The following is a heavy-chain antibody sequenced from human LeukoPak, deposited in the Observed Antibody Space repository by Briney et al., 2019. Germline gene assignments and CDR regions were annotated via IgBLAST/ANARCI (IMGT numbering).Heavy chain of an antibody. V-gene: IGHV1-69*13. D-gene: IGHD3-22*01. Sequence: ASVKVSCKASGGTFSSYAISWVRQAPGQGLEWMGGIIPIFGTANYAQKFQGRVTITADESTSTAYMELSSLRSEDTAVYYCAREGHYYDSSGYYYGYWGQGTLVTVSS. CDR1: GGTFSSYA. CDR2: IIPIFGTA. J-gene: IGHJ4*02. CDR3: AREGHYYDSSGYYYGY.